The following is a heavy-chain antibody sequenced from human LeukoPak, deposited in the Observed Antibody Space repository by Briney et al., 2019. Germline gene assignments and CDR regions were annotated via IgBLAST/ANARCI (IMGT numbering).Heavy chain of an antibody. V-gene: IGHV1-2*02. CDR3: ARCPGPFNWFDP. CDR2: INPNSGGT. J-gene: IGHJ5*02. Sequence: ASVKVSCKASGYIFTGYYMHWVRQAPGQGLEWMGWINPNSGGTNYAQKFQGRVTMTRDTSISTAYMELSRLRSDDTAVYYCARCPGPFNWFDPWGQGTLVTVSS. CDR1: GYIFTGYY.